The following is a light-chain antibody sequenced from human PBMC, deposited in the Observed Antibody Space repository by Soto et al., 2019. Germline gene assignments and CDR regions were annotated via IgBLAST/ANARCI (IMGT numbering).Light chain of an antibody. CDR3: LQYHRWPKT. J-gene: IGKJ1*01. Sequence: EIVMTQSPATLSVSPGERTTLSCRASQSVSTKLAWYQQKPGQAPRLLIYDVFTRATAIPVRFSGSGSGTEFTLTISSLQSEDFAVYYCLQYHRWPKTFGQGTKVEIK. CDR2: DVF. CDR1: QSVSTK. V-gene: IGKV3-15*01.